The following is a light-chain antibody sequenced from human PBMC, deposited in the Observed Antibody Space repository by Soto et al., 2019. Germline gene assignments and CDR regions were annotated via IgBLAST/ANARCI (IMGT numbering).Light chain of an antibody. Sequence: QSMLTQPASVSGSPGESITISCTGTSIDVGTYNLVTWYQQHPGRVPKLILYEGNKRPSGVSSRFSASKSGNTASLTISGLQAEDEADYFCCSYAPSRTLLFGGGTKLTVL. CDR1: SIDVGTYNL. V-gene: IGLV2-23*01. CDR3: CSYAPSRTLL. J-gene: IGLJ2*01. CDR2: EGN.